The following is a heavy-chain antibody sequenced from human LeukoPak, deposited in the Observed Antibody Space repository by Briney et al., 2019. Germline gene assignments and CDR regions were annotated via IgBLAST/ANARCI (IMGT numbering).Heavy chain of an antibody. CDR1: GFTFSSYA. D-gene: IGHD1-26*01. V-gene: IGHV3-64D*06. CDR3: VKVIVLAFDI. Sequence: QGGGSVRLSCSASGFTFSSYAMHWARQAPGKGLEYVSAISSNGGLTYYAAAAKGRFTISRDNSKNTLYLQMSSLRAEDTAVYYCVKVIVLAFDIWGPGRIGSVSS. J-gene: IGHJ3*02. CDR2: ISSNGGLT.